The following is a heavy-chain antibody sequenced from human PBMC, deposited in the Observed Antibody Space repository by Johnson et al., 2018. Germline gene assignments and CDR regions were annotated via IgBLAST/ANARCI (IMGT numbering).Heavy chain of an antibody. J-gene: IGHJ4*02. CDR1: GFTFSSYG. D-gene: IGHD6-19*01. V-gene: IGHV3-30*18. Sequence: QVQLVQSGGGVVQPGRSLRLSCAASGFTFSSYGMHWVRQAPGKGLEWVAVISYDGFNEYFADSVKGRFTISKDNSKNTGYLKMNSLRAEDTAVYYCAKDQQRFRSITVAGGHFDDWGQGTLVTGSS. CDR3: AKDQQRFRSITVAGGHFDD. CDR2: ISYDGFNE.